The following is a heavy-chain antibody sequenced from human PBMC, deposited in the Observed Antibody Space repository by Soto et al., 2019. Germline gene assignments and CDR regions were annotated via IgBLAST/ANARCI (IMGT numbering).Heavy chain of an antibody. CDR1: GFTFSSDP. D-gene: IGHD5-18*01. J-gene: IGHJ5*02. V-gene: IGHV3-21*04. CDR3: ARGAGYSYGYAYNWFDP. CDR2: ITSASSYK. Sequence: GGSLRLSCAASGFTFSSDPMHWVRQAPGKGLEWVSSITSASSYKYYGDSVKGRFTISRDNANNSLFLQMNSLRAEDTAVYYCARGAGYSYGYAYNWFDPWGQGTLVTVSS.